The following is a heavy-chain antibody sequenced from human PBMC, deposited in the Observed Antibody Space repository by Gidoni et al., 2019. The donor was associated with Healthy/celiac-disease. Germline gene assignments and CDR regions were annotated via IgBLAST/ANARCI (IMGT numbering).Heavy chain of an antibody. CDR1: GFTFSSYS. D-gene: IGHD3-10*01. CDR2: IISSDDYI. Sequence: EVQLVESGGGLVKPGGSLRLSCAASGFTFSSYSRIWVRQAPGKGLEWVSSIISSDDYIYDSDSVNGRFTISRYNAKNSLYLQMNSRIAEDTAVYYCARIHRGVRTRDYWGQGTLVTVSA. CDR3: ARIHRGVRTRDY. V-gene: IGHV3-21*01. J-gene: IGHJ4*02.